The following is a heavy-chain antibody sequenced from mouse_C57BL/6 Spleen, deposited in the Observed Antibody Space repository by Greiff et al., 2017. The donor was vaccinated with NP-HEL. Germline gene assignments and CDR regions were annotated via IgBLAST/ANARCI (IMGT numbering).Heavy chain of an antibody. CDR3: ARRVGRMDY. D-gene: IGHD1-1*02. V-gene: IGHV1-85*01. CDR2: IYPRDGSN. J-gene: IGHJ4*01. CDR1: GYTFTSYD. Sequence: VQLQQSGPELVKPGASVKLSCKASGYTFTSYDINWVKQRPGQGLEWIGWIYPRDGSNKYNEKFKGKATLTVDTSSSTAYMELHSLTSEDSAVYFCARRVGRMDYWGQGTSVTVSS.